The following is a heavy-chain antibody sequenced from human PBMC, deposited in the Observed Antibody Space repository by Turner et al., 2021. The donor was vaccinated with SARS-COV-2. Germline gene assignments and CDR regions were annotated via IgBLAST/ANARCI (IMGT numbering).Heavy chain of an antibody. CDR2: MYYSGST. Sequence: QLQLQESGPGLVKPSETLSLTCTVSGGSISSSSYYWGWIRQPPGKGLEWIGSMYYSGSTYYNPSLKSRVTISVDTSKNQFSLKLSSVTAADTAVYYCARRRSRLGNWYFDLWGRGTLVTVSS. CDR3: ARRRSRLGNWYFDL. V-gene: IGHV4-39*01. J-gene: IGHJ2*01. CDR1: GGSISSSSYY. D-gene: IGHD2-15*01.